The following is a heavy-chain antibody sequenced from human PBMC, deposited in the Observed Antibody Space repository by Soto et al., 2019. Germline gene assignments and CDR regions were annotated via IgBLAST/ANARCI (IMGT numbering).Heavy chain of an antibody. J-gene: IGHJ4*02. V-gene: IGHV4-59*01. CDR2: IFYSGST. CDR1: GGSISSYY. Sequence: PSETLSLTCTVSGGSISSYYWSWIRQPPGKGLEWLGYIFYSGSTFYNPSLKSRVTISIHTSKSQFSLQLTSVTAADTAVYYCARGAADTAMVDSWGQGTLVTVS. D-gene: IGHD5-18*01. CDR3: ARGAADTAMVDS.